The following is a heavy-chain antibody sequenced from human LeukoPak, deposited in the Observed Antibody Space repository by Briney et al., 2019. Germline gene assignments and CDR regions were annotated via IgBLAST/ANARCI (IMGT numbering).Heavy chain of an antibody. CDR1: GFTFSNAW. V-gene: IGHV3-15*01. CDR2: IKSKTDGGTT. D-gene: IGHD3-10*01. Sequence: KPGGSLRLSCAASGFTFSNAWMSWVRQAPGKGLEWVGRIKSKTDGGTTDYAAPVKGRFTISRDDSKNTLYLQMNSLKTEDTAVYYCTTYYYGSGCYYNEGIDYWGQGTLVTVSS. CDR3: TTYYYGSGCYYNEGIDY. J-gene: IGHJ4*02.